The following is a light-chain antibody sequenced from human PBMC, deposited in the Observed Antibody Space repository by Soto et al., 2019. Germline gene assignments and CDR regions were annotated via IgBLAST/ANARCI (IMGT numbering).Light chain of an antibody. Sequence: EIVLTQSPGTLSLSPGERATLSCRASQSVSSSYLAWYQQKPGQAPRLLIYGASSRATGIPDRFSGSGSGTGFTLTISSLEPEDFAVYYCQQRSNWPPITFGQGTRLEIK. CDR2: GAS. CDR3: QQRSNWPPIT. J-gene: IGKJ5*01. V-gene: IGKV3D-20*02. CDR1: QSVSSSY.